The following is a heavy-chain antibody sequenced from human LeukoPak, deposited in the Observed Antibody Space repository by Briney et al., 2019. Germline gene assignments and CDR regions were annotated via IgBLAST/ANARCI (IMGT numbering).Heavy chain of an antibody. CDR3: ARDHRRSYGQHYMDV. CDR2: IIPILGIA. D-gene: IGHD5-18*01. Sequence: ASVKVSCKASGGTFSSYAISWVRQAPGQGLEWMGRIIPILGIANYAQKFQGRVTITADKSTSTAYMELNSLRAEDTAVYYCARDHRRSYGQHYMDVWGQGTTVTVSS. V-gene: IGHV1-69*04. CDR1: GGTFSSYA. J-gene: IGHJ6*02.